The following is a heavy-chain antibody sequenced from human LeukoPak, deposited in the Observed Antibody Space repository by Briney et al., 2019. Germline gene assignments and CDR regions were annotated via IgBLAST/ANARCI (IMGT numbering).Heavy chain of an antibody. CDR1: GGSISSYY. D-gene: IGHD2-15*01. CDR3: AGERIA. Sequence: SETLSLTCTVSGGSISSYYWSWIRQPPGKGLEWIGEIYHSGSTNYNPSLKSRVTISVDKSKNQFSLKLSSVTAADTAVYYCAGERIAWGQGTLVTVSS. J-gene: IGHJ5*02. V-gene: IGHV4-59*12. CDR2: IYHSGST.